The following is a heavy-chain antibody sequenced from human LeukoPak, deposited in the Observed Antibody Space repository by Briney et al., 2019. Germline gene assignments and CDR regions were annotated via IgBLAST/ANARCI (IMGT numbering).Heavy chain of an antibody. D-gene: IGHD2-2*01. Sequence: PSVTLSLTCTVSGGSISSHYWSWIRQPPGKGLEWIGYIYYSGSTNYNPSLKSRVTISVDTSKNQFSLKLSSVTAADTAVYYCAGVEYQLLPQGFDPWGQGTLVTVSS. V-gene: IGHV4-59*11. CDR1: GGSISSHY. J-gene: IGHJ5*02. CDR2: IYYSGST. CDR3: AGVEYQLLPQGFDP.